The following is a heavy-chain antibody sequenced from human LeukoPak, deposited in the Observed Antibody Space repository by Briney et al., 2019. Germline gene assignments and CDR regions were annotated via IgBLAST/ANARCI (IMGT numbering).Heavy chain of an antibody. CDR1: GASITNNW. D-gene: IGHD6-19*01. V-gene: IGHV4-4*02. J-gene: IGHJ4*02. Sequence: SETLSLTCAVSGASITNNWWSWVRQSPGKGLEWIGEIHQDGEPHYNTSLTSRVTLSLDSAQNQFSLKLTSVTAADTAMYYCARQPAREQWLAHFDYGGQGTLVTVSS. CDR3: ARQPAREQWLAHFDY. CDR2: IHQDGEP.